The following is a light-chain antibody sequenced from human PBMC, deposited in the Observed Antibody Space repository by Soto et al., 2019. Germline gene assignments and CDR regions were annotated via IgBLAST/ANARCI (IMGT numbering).Light chain of an antibody. V-gene: IGKV3D-20*02. J-gene: IGKJ5*01. CDR1: QSVSSNY. CDR3: QHRSDLPPSFT. Sequence: IVLTQSPGTVSLTPGERATLHCRASQSVSSNYLAWYQQKPGKAPRLLIYDASHRATGIPARFSGSGSGTDFTLTISSLEPADFALYYCQHRSDLPPSFTFGQGTRLEIK. CDR2: DAS.